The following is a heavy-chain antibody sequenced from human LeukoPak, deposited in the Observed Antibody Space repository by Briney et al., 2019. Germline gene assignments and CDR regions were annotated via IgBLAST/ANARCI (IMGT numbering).Heavy chain of an antibody. J-gene: IGHJ6*02. V-gene: IGHV4-4*02. CDR1: GGSIKSNNW. CDR3: ARSKGYCSGGSCYYYYGMDV. D-gene: IGHD2-15*01. CDR2: IYHSGST. Sequence: SGTLSLTCAVSGGSIKSNNWWSWVRQPPGKGLEWIGEIYHSGSTNYNPSLESRVTVSVDKSKNQFSLDLSSVTAADTAVYYCARSKGYCSGGSCYYYYGMDVWGQGTTVTVSS.